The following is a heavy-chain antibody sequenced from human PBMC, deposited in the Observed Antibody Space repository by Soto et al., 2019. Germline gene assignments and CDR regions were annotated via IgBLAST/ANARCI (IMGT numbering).Heavy chain of an antibody. CDR3: AKDRGWSSADLDY. D-gene: IGHD6-19*01. V-gene: IGHV3-30*18. Sequence: GSLGLSCAASGFTFSSFGMHGVRQAPGKGLEWVALISYDGSNKYYADSVKGRFTISRDKSKNTLYLQMNSLRAEDTAVYYCAKDRGWSSADLDYWGQGTLVTVSS. CDR2: ISYDGSNK. CDR1: GFTFSSFG. J-gene: IGHJ4*02.